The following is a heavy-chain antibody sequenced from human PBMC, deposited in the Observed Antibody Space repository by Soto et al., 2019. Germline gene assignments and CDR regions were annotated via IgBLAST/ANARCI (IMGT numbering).Heavy chain of an antibody. Sequence: ASVKVSCKASGYRFTGHYIHWVRQAPEQGPEWMGEIGPESGATRYAQKFQGRVTMTMGTSITTVYMELNNLRPDDTAIYYCGRGRSGQIVVFYWGQGTPVTVSS. V-gene: IGHV1-2*02. CDR1: GYRFTGHY. CDR2: IGPESGAT. CDR3: GRGRSGQIVVFY. J-gene: IGHJ4*02. D-gene: IGHD1-26*01.